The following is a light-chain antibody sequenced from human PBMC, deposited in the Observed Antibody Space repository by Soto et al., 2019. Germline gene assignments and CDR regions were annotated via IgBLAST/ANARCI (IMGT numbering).Light chain of an antibody. J-gene: IGKJ1*01. Sequence: DLQMTPSPSPLSASGSDRVTITCRASQSISTWLAWYQQKPGKAPKLLIYDASSLESGVPSRFSGSGSGTEFTLTISSPQPEDFASYYCQQYNSYSTFGQGTKVDIK. V-gene: IGKV1-5*01. CDR3: QQYNSYST. CDR2: DAS. CDR1: QSISTW.